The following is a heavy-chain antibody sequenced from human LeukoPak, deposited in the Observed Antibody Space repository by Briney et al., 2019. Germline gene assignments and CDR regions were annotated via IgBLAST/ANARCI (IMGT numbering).Heavy chain of an antibody. Sequence: GGSLRLSCAASGFTVSSNYMSWVRQAPGKGLEWVGRIKSKTDGGTTDYAAPVKGRFTISRDDSKNTLYLQMNSLKTEDTAVYYCTTDPYYYDSSGYPNWFDPWGQGTLVTVSS. J-gene: IGHJ5*02. D-gene: IGHD3-22*01. CDR2: IKSKTDGGTT. CDR3: TTDPYYYDSSGYPNWFDP. CDR1: GFTVSSNY. V-gene: IGHV3-15*01.